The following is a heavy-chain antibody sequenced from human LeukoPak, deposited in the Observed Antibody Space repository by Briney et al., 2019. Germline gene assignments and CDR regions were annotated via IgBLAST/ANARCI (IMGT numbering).Heavy chain of an antibody. CDR2: VSTGSNYI. V-gene: IGHV3-21*01. CDR3: ASVFRPSLTVFIIRGAFDI. J-gene: IGHJ3*02. CDR1: GFTPGSYS. Sequence: PGGCPRLSCTAPGFTPGSYSPNSVRPAPGKRLACVSSVSTGSNYIYSADSVKGRFTLSRDNNKVPLYLQMISVRVEDTDVYYCASVFRPSLTVFIIRGAFDISGQGTMVTASS. D-gene: IGHD3-3*01.